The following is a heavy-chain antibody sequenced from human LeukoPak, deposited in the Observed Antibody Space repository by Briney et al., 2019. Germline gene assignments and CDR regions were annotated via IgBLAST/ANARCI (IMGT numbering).Heavy chain of an antibody. V-gene: IGHV1-46*01. CDR3: ARDKGAGSDYYYYGMDV. CDR2: INPSGGST. J-gene: IGHJ6*02. Sequence: EASVKVSCKASGYTFTSYYMHWVRQAPGQGLEWMGIINPSGGSTSYAQKLQGRVTMTRDTSTSTVYMELSSLRSEDTAVYYCARDKGAGSDYYYYGMDVWGQGTTVTVSS. D-gene: IGHD3-10*01. CDR1: GYTFTSYY.